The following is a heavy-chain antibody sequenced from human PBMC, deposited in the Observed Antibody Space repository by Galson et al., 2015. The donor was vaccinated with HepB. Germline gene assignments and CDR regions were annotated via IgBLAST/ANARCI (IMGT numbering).Heavy chain of an antibody. D-gene: IGHD3-10*01. CDR3: AKDLSSLVRGGGGEAFDV. J-gene: IGHJ3*01. CDR2: ISGGGGTT. CDR1: GFTFSNSA. V-gene: IGHV3-23*01. Sequence: SLRLSCAASGFTFSNSAMSWVRQAPGKGLEWVSSISGGGGTTYYADSVKGRLTVSRDNSKNTLYLQMNSLRAEDTAIYHCAKDLSSLVRGGGGEAFDVWGQGTMVTVSS.